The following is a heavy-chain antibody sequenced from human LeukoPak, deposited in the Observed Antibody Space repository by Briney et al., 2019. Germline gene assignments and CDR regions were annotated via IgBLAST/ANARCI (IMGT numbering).Heavy chain of an antibody. D-gene: IGHD3-10*01. CDR1: GFTFGNHW. Sequence: GGSLRLSCAASGFTFGNHWMTWVRQAPGKGLEWLAHIKEDGSETAYVDSVRGRFTISRDNAKNSLYLQMSSLRDEDTAVYYCARDRGFFLFDYWGQGTLVSVSS. CDR3: ARDRGFFLFDY. J-gene: IGHJ4*02. CDR2: IKEDGSET. V-gene: IGHV3-7*01.